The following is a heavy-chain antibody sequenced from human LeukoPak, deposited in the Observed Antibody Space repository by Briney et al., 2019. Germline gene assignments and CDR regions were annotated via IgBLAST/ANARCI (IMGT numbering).Heavy chain of an antibody. CDR1: GDSFTFSSHA. V-gene: IGHV1-69*01. Sequence: SVKVSCKASGDSFTFSSHAISWLRQAPGQGLEWMGGLIPIYGSANYAQKFQGRVTITSDESTRTVYMELSSLRPEDSAVHYCAGFFYDNSGDAFDIWGHGTMVSVSS. CDR3: AGFFYDNSGDAFDI. J-gene: IGHJ3*02. D-gene: IGHD3-22*01. CDR2: LIPIYGSA.